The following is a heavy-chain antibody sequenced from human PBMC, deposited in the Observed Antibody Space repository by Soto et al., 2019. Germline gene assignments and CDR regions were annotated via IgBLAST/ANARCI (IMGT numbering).Heavy chain of an antibody. J-gene: IGHJ5*02. Sequence: QVQLVQSGAEVKKPGSSVKVSCKASGGTFSSYAISWVRQAPGQGLEWMGGIIPIFGTANYAQKFQGRVTITADESTSTGYMELSSLSSEDTAVYYCARDKTDPEYGDLPWFDPWGQGTLLTVSS. CDR3: ARDKTDPEYGDLPWFDP. CDR2: IIPIFGTA. CDR1: GGTFSSYA. D-gene: IGHD4-17*01. V-gene: IGHV1-69*01.